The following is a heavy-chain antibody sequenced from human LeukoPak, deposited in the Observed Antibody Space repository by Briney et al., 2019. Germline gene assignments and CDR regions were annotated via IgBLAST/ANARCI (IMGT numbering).Heavy chain of an antibody. Sequence: SGGSLRLSCAASGFTGSNNYMSWVRQAPGKGLEWVSAIHSSGGTYYADSVKGRFTISRDTSKNTLYLQTNSLRVEDTAVYYCIVFGDSNHWGQGTLVTVSS. V-gene: IGHV3-53*01. J-gene: IGHJ5*02. CDR2: IHSSGGT. CDR3: IVFGDSNH. CDR1: GFTGSNNY. D-gene: IGHD4-17*01.